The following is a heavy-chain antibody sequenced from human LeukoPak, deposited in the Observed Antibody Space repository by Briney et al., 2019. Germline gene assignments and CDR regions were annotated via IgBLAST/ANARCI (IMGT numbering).Heavy chain of an antibody. CDR3: ARVDMATIGFDY. V-gene: IGHV3-7*01. Sequence: ETLSLTCAVYGGSFSGYYWSWIRQPPGKGLEWVANIKQDGSEKYYVDSVKGRFTISRDNAKNSLYLQMNSLRAEDTAVYYCARVDMATIGFDYWGQGTLVTVSS. D-gene: IGHD5-24*01. CDR1: GGSFSGYY. CDR2: IKQDGSEK. J-gene: IGHJ4*02.